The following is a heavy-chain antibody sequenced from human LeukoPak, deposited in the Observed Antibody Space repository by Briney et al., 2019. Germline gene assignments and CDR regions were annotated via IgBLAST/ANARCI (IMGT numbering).Heavy chain of an antibody. CDR1: GFTFSDYD. V-gene: IGHV3-11*04. Sequence: PGGSLRLSCAASGFTFSDYDMSWMRQAPEKGLEWVSYISNSGSTIYYADSVKGRFTISRDNAKNSLYLQMNSLRAEDTAVYYCAREDGGYHYVYDYWGQGTLVTVSS. J-gene: IGHJ4*02. CDR3: AREDGGYHYVYDY. D-gene: IGHD3-22*01. CDR2: ISNSGSTI.